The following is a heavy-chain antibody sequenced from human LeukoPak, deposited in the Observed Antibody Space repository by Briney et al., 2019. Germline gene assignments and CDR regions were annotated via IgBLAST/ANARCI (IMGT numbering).Heavy chain of an antibody. J-gene: IGHJ6*03. CDR2: ITSSSTYI. Sequence: GGSLRLFCAASGFTFSSYWMSWVRQAPGKALEWVSSITSSSTYIFYADSVKGRFTISRDNAKSSLYLQMNSLGPEDTAVYYCARDPYSGNYGNYYYYYMDVWGKGTTVTISS. D-gene: IGHD1-26*01. CDR3: ARDPYSGNYGNYYYYYMDV. CDR1: GFTFSSYW. V-gene: IGHV3-21*01.